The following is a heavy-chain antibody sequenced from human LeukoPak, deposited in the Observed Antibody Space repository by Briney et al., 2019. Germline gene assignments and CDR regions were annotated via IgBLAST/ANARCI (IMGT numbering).Heavy chain of an antibody. J-gene: IGHJ6*03. V-gene: IGHV1-2*02. D-gene: IGHD2-21*01. Sequence: GASVKVSCKASGYTFTGYYMHWVRQAPGQGLEWMGWINPNSGGTNYAQKFQGRVTMTRDTSISTAYMELSRLRSDDTAVYYCARVPKVFPYYYYYMDVWGKGTTVTVSS. CDR3: ARVPKVFPYYYYYMDV. CDR1: GYTFTGYY. CDR2: INPNSGGT.